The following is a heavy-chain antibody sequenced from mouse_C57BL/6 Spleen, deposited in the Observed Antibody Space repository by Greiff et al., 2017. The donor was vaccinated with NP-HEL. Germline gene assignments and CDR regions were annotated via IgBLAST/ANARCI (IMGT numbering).Heavy chain of an antibody. CDR3: AKYPSYYGGSHWYFDV. Sequence: DVQLVESGGGLVKPGGSLKLSCAASGFTFSSYTMSWVRQTPEKRLEWVATISGGGGNTYYPDSVKGRFTISRDNATNTLYLQMSSLRSEETALYYCAKYPSYYGGSHWYFDVWGTGTTVTVSS. CDR1: GFTFSSYT. CDR2: ISGGGGNT. V-gene: IGHV5-9*01. D-gene: IGHD1-1*01. J-gene: IGHJ1*03.